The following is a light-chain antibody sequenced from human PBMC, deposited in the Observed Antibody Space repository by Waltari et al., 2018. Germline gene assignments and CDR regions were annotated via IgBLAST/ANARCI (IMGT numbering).Light chain of an antibody. CDR2: DVS. CDR1: STDVGADND. CDR3: CSYTGTYTHWV. V-gene: IGLV2-11*01. J-gene: IGLJ3*02. Sequence: QSALTQPRSVSGSPGQSVSISCTGSSTDVGADNDVSWHQQHPGTAPKLMIYDVSKRPSGVPDRFSASKSGNTASLTISGLQAEDEADYYCCSYTGTYTHWVFGGGTKLTVL.